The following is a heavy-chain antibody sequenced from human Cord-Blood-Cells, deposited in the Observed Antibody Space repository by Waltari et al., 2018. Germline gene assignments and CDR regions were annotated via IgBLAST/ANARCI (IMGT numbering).Heavy chain of an antibody. Sequence: QVQLVPSGAEVKKPGSSVKVSCKVSGGTFSSYAISWARQAPGQGLEWLGGIIPIFGTANYAQKFQGRVTITADESPSTAYMELSSLRSEDTAVYYCARPSYGSGSYGAFDIWGQGTMVTVSS. CDR3: ARPSYGSGSYGAFDI. CDR2: IIPIFGTA. CDR1: GGTFSSYA. D-gene: IGHD3-10*01. V-gene: IGHV1-69*01. J-gene: IGHJ3*02.